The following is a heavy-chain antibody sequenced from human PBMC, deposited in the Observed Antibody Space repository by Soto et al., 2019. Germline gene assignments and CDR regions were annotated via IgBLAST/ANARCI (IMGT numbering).Heavy chain of an antibody. CDR2: IYTSGST. Sequence: SETLSLTCTVSGGSISSYYWSWIRQPAGKGLEWIGRIYTSGSTNYNPSLKSRVTMSVDTSKNQFSLKLSSVTAADPAVYYCARGPQAAAGHYYYGMDVWGQGTTVTVSS. J-gene: IGHJ6*02. CDR1: GGSISSYY. D-gene: IGHD6-13*01. CDR3: ARGPQAAAGHYYYGMDV. V-gene: IGHV4-4*07.